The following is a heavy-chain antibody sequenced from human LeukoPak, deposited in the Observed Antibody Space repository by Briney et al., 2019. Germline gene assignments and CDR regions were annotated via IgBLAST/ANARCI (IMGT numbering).Heavy chain of an antibody. J-gene: IGHJ4*02. Sequence: GGSLRLSCAASGFTFSDYYMSWIRQAPGKGLEWVSYISSSGSTICYADSVKGRFTISRDNAKNSLYLQMNSLRAEDTAVYYCARPNVYSSSWYYFDYWGQGTLVTVSS. CDR2: ISSSGSTI. CDR3: ARPNVYSSSWYYFDY. V-gene: IGHV3-11*01. CDR1: GFTFSDYY. D-gene: IGHD6-13*01.